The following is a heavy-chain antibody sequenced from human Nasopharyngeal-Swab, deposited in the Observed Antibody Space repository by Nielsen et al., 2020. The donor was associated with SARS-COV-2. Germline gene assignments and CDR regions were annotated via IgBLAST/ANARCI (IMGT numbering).Heavy chain of an antibody. Sequence: SETLSLTCIVSGGSISSYYWSWIRQSPGKGLEWIGFIYYSGSTSFNPSLKSRVTISLDTPKNQFSLKLSSVTAADTAVYYCASVDSSGWYYFDYWGQGTLVTVSS. J-gene: IGHJ4*02. CDR3: ASVDSSGWYYFDY. D-gene: IGHD6-19*01. CDR2: IYYSGST. V-gene: IGHV4-59*01. CDR1: GGSISSYY.